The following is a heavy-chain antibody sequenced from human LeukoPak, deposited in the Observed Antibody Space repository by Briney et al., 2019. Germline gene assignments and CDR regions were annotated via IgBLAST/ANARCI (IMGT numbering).Heavy chain of an antibody. CDR3: ATDDLYTTSRGAYEY. V-gene: IGHV1-24*01. CDR2: FDPEIGET. Sequence: ASAKVSCKVSGYTLTELSIHWVRQAPGKGLEWMGGFDPEIGETIYAQKFQGRVTMTEDTSTDTAYMELSSLRSEDTAVYYCATDDLYTTSRGAYEYWGQGTLVTVSS. CDR1: GYTLTELS. D-gene: IGHD3-16*01. J-gene: IGHJ4*02.